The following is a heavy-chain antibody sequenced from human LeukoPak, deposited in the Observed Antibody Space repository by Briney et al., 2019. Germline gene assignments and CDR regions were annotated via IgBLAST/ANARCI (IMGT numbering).Heavy chain of an antibody. J-gene: IGHJ4*02. V-gene: IGHV4-34*01. D-gene: IGHD2-2*01. CDR2: INHSGST. Sequence: PSETLSLTCAVYGGSFSGYYWSWIRQPPGKGLEWIGEINHSGSTNYNPSLKSRVTISVDTSKNQFSLKLSSVTAADTAVYYRARGCSSTSCLYYFDYWGQGTLVTVSS. CDR3: ARGCSSTSCLYYFDY. CDR1: GGSFSGYY.